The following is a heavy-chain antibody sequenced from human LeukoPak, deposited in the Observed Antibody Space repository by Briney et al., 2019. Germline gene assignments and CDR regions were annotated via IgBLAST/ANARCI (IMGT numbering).Heavy chain of an antibody. Sequence: SETLSLTCAVYGGSFSGYYWSWIRQPPGKGLEWIGEINHSGSTNYNPSLKSRVTISVDTSKNQFSLKLSSVTAADTAVYYCARVAITMVRGAIGVYYYYGMDVWGQGTTVTVSS. CDR3: ARVAITMVRGAIGVYYYYGMDV. CDR1: GGSFSGYY. D-gene: IGHD3-10*01. CDR2: INHSGST. J-gene: IGHJ6*02. V-gene: IGHV4-34*01.